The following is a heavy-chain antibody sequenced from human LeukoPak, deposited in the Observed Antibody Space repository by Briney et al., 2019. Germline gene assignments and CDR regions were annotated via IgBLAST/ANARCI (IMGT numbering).Heavy chain of an antibody. CDR3: ARSVSTYYFDY. D-gene: IGHD3-22*01. Sequence: PSETLSLTCAVFGGSISSGGYSWSWIRQPPGKGLEWIGYIYHSGSTYYNPSLKSRVTISVDRSKNQFSLKLSSVTAADTAVYYCARSVSTYYFDYWGQGTLVTVSS. CDR2: IYHSGST. V-gene: IGHV4-30-2*01. CDR1: GGSISSGGYS. J-gene: IGHJ4*02.